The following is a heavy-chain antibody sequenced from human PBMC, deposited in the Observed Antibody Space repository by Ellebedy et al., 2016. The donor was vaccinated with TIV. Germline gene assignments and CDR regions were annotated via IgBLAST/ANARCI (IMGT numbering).Heavy chain of an antibody. CDR2: IYYSGST. Sequence: MPSETLSLTCTVSGGSISSYYWSWIRQPPGKGLEWIGYIYYSGSTNYNPSLKSRVTISVDTSKNQFSLKLSSVTAADTAVYYCAGDLELERRGYFDYWGQGTLVTVSS. J-gene: IGHJ4*02. CDR1: GGSISSYY. CDR3: AGDLELERRGYFDY. D-gene: IGHD1-1*01. V-gene: IGHV4-59*12.